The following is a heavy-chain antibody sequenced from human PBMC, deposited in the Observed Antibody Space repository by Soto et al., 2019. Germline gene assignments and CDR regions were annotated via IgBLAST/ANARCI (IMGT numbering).Heavy chain of an antibody. Sequence: GGSVRLSCAGSGFTFSSYAMHWVRQAPGKGLEWVAVISYDGSNKYYADSVKGRFTIARDNSKNTLYLQMNSLRAEDTAVYDCARGDYSNSVLDYWGQGTLVTVSS. V-gene: IGHV3-30-3*01. J-gene: IGHJ4*02. CDR3: ARGDYSNSVLDY. D-gene: IGHD4-4*01. CDR2: ISYDGSNK. CDR1: GFTFSSYA.